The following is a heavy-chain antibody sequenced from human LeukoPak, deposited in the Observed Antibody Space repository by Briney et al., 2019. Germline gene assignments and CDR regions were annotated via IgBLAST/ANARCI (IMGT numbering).Heavy chain of an antibody. D-gene: IGHD3-16*01. Sequence: GGSLRLSCAASGFTFSSYSMNWVRQAPGKGLEWVSSISSSSSYIYYADSVKGRFTISRDNAKNSLYLQMNSLRAEDTAVYYCTTDIPFTFGGAIVHWGQGALVTVSS. CDR2: ISSSSSYI. CDR1: GFTFSSYS. V-gene: IGHV3-21*01. J-gene: IGHJ5*02. CDR3: TTDIPFTFGGAIVH.